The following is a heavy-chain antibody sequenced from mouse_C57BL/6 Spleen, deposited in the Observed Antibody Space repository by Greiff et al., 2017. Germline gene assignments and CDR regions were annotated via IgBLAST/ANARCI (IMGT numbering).Heavy chain of an antibody. CDR2: IRNKANGYTT. J-gene: IGHJ3*01. D-gene: IGHD3-2*02. CDR1: GFTFTDYY. Sequence: DVMLVESGGGLVQPGGSLSLSCAASGFTFTDYYMSWVRQPPGKALEWLGFIRNKANGYTTEYSASVKGRFTISRDNSQSILYLQMNALRAEDSATYYCARSDSSGYGFAYWGQGTLVTVSA. V-gene: IGHV7-3*01. CDR3: ARSDSSGYGFAY.